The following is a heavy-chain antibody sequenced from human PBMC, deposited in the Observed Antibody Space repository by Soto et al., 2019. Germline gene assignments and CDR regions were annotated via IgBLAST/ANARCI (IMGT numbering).Heavy chain of an antibody. Sequence: ASVKVSCKASGGTFSSYAISWVRQAPGQGLEWMGGIIPIFGTANYAQKLQGRVTIATDTSANTAYMELSSLRSEDTALYFCARETGRRSYFDYWGQGTLVTVSS. J-gene: IGHJ4*02. CDR1: GGTFSSYA. CDR3: ARETGRRSYFDY. CDR2: IIPIFGTA. V-gene: IGHV1-69*05. D-gene: IGHD6-6*01.